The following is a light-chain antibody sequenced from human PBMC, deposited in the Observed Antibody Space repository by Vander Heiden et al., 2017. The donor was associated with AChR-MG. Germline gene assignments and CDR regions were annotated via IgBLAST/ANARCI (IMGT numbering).Light chain of an antibody. CDR3: AAWDVSLNGHV. Sequence: QSVLTQPPSASGTPGQRVTISCSGSSSNIGSNTVNWYQQLPGTAPKLLIYSNNQRPSGVPDRFSGSKSGTSVSLAISGLQSEDEADYFCAAWDVSLNGHVFGTGTKVTVL. J-gene: IGLJ1*01. V-gene: IGLV1-44*01. CDR1: SSNIGSNT. CDR2: SNN.